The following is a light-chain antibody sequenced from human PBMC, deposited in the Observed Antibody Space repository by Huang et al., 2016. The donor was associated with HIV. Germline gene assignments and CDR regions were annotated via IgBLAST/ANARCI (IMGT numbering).Light chain of an antibody. CDR2: ATS. CDR3: QQYYNNPPWT. CDR1: QGISNS. Sequence: DIQMTQSPSSLSASVGDRVTITCRASQGISNSVAWYQQRPGKAPKLLLYATSRLATGAPSRLSGSRSGTEYTLTISSLQPEDLATYYCQQYYNNPPWTFGQGTKVEIK. J-gene: IGKJ1*01. V-gene: IGKV1-NL1*01.